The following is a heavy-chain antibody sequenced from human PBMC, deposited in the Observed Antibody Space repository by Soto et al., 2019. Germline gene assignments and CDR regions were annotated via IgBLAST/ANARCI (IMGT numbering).Heavy chain of an antibody. CDR2: IYYSWST. V-gene: IGHV4-30-4*01. J-gene: IGHJ3*02. D-gene: IGHD3-22*01. CDR3: ARDATYYYDRSGYYRGEPRHAFDI. CDR1: GGSISSGDYY. Sequence: PSETLSLTCTASGGSISSGDYYWSWIRQPPGKGLVWIGYIYYSWSTYYNPSLKSRVTISVDTSKNQFSLKLSSVTAADTAVYYCARDATYYYDRSGYYRGEPRHAFDIWGQGTMVT.